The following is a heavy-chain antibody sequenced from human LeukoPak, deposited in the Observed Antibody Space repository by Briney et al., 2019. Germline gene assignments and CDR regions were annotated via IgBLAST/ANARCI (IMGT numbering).Heavy chain of an antibody. Sequence: GGSLRLSCAASGFTFSSYWMHWVRQGPGKGLVWVSRINSDGSSTTYADSVKGRSTISRDNAKNTLYLQMNSLRAEDTAVYYCTRDPPHFYGSGSYYFDHWGQGILVTVSS. CDR1: GFTFSSYW. J-gene: IGHJ4*02. CDR2: INSDGSST. D-gene: IGHD3-10*01. CDR3: TRDPPHFYGSGSYYFDH. V-gene: IGHV3-74*01.